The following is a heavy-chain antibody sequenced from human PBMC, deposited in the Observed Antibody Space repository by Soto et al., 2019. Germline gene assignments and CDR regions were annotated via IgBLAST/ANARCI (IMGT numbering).Heavy chain of an antibody. D-gene: IGHD6-6*01. V-gene: IGHV1-18*01. CDR1: GYTFTSYG. Sequence: ASVKVSCKASGYTFTSYGISWVRQAPGQGLEWMGWISAYNGNTNYAQKLQGRVTMTTDTSTSTAYMELRRLRSDDTAVYYCARDLEYSSSSSYYYYGMDVWGQGTTVTVSS. J-gene: IGHJ6*02. CDR3: ARDLEYSSSSSYYYYGMDV. CDR2: ISAYNGNT.